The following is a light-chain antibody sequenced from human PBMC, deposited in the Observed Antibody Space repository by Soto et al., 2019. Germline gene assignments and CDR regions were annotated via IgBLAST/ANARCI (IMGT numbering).Light chain of an antibody. CDR3: MQGTHWSRT. J-gene: IGKJ1*01. Sequence: DVVMTQSPVSLPVTLGQPASISCRSSESLVATDGITYLNWFHQRPGQSPRRLIYKVSDRDSGVPDRFRGSGSGTDFTLRISRVEAEDVGIYYCMQGTHWSRTFGQGTKVDIK. V-gene: IGKV2-30*01. CDR2: KVS. CDR1: ESLVATDGITY.